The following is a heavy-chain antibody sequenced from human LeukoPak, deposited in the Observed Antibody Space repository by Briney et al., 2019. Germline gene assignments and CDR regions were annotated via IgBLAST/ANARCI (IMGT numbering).Heavy chain of an antibody. CDR2: ISYDGSNK. Sequence: PGGSLRLSCAASGFTFSSYAMHWVRQAPGKGLEGVAVISYDGSNKYYADSVKGRFTISRDSSKNTLYLQMNSLRAEDTAVYYCARSIGYSSGWYAYWGQGTLVTVSS. J-gene: IGHJ4*02. CDR3: ARSIGYSSGWYAY. V-gene: IGHV3-30*04. CDR1: GFTFSSYA. D-gene: IGHD6-19*01.